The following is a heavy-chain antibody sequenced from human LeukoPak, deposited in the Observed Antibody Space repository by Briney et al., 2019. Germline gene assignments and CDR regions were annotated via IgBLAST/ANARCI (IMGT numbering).Heavy chain of an antibody. CDR2: IFYSGST. D-gene: IGHD3-3*01. CDR3: ARVGTYYDFWSGYFPWYFDY. CDR1: GGSINSSSSY. J-gene: IGHJ4*02. V-gene: IGHV4-39*07. Sequence: SETLSLICTVSGGSINSSSSYWGWVRQPPGKGLEWIATIFYSGSTYYNPSLKSRVIISVDTSKTQFSLKLSSVTAADTAVYYCARVGTYYDFWSGYFPWYFDYWGQGTLVTVSS.